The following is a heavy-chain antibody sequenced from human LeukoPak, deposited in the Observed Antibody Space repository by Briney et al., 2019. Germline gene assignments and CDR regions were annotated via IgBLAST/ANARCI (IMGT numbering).Heavy chain of an antibody. Sequence: PSETLSLTCTVSGGSISSSSYYWGWIRQPPGKGLEWIGSIYYSGSTYYNPSLKSRVTISVDTSKNQFSLKLSSVTAADTAVYYCAKTGDDIVKEFDYWGRGTLVTVSS. V-gene: IGHV4-39*01. CDR2: IYYSGST. D-gene: IGHD7-27*01. CDR1: GGSISSSSYY. J-gene: IGHJ4*02. CDR3: AKTGDDIVKEFDY.